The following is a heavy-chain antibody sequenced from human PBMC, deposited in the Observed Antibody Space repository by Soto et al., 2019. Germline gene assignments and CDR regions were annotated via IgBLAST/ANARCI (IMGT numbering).Heavy chain of an antibody. CDR1: GYTFTGYY. D-gene: IGHD2-21*02. CDR3: ARSRGDVKLGYYFDY. CDR2: INPNSGGT. V-gene: IGHV1-2*04. Sequence: ASVKVSCKASGYTFTGYYMHWVRQAPGQGLEWMGWINPNSGGTNYAQKFQGWVTMTRDTSISTAYMELSRLRSDDTAVYYCARSRGDVKLGYYFDYWGQGTLVTVSS. J-gene: IGHJ4*02.